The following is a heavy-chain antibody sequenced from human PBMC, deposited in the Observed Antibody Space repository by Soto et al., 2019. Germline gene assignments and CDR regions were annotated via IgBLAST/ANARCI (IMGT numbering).Heavy chain of an antibody. Sequence: GGSMMLCCAASGFTFSEYAVHWVRQKGEGQGLRRGLEWVSVIYSGGGTYYADSVRGRFTISRDSSKNTLYLQMNSLRAEDTAVYYRASCDLDEFDIWGQGTMVTVSS. V-gene: IGHV3-53*01. D-gene: IGHD2-21*02. J-gene: IGHJ3*02. CDR3: ASCDLDEFDI. CDR2: IYSGGGT. CDR1: GFTFSEYA.